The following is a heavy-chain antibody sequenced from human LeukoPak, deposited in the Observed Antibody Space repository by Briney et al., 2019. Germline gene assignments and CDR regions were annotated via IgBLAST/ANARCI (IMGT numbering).Heavy chain of an antibody. CDR2: IYYSGST. D-gene: IGHD5-18*01. J-gene: IGHJ5*02. CDR3: ASPHGDTAMGSWFDP. CDR1: GGSISSGGYY. V-gene: IGHV4-31*03. Sequence: SETLSLTCTVSGGSISSGGYYWGWIRQHPGKGLEWIGYIYYSGSTYYNPSLKSRVTISVDTSKNQFSLKLSSVTAADTAVYYCASPHGDTAMGSWFDPWGQGTLVTVSS.